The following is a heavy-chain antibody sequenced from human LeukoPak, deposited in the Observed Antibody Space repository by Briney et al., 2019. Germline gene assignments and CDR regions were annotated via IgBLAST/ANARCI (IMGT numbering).Heavy chain of an antibody. J-gene: IGHJ4*02. CDR2: ISWNSGSI. Sequence: PGGSLRLSCAASGFTFDDYAMHWVRQAPGKGLEWVSGISWNSGSIGYADSVKGRFTISRDNAKNSLYLQMNSLRAEDMALYYCAKAHGSGSYSHFDYWGQGTLATVSS. V-gene: IGHV3-9*03. D-gene: IGHD3-10*01. CDR1: GFTFDDYA. CDR3: AKAHGSGSYSHFDY.